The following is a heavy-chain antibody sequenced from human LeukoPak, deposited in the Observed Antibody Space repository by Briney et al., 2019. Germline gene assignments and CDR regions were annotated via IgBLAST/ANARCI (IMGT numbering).Heavy chain of an antibody. J-gene: IGHJ4*02. CDR3: Y. CDR1: GGSISGYY. Sequence: SETLSLTCTVSGGSISGYYWNWIRQSPEKGLEWIGYIYYSGSTNYNPSLKSRVTISLDTSRNQFSLEVSSVTAADTADYFDYWGQGTLVTVSS. V-gene: IGHV4-59*01. CDR2: IYYSGST.